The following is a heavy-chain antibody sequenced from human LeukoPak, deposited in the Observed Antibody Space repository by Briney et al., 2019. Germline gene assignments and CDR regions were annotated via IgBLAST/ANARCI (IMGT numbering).Heavy chain of an antibody. V-gene: IGHV5-10-1*01. D-gene: IGHD3-10*01. CDR1: GSIFTSYW. CDR3: ARRVPGFDP. CDR2: ILLSDSYT. Sequence: GVSLEISREGSGSIFTSYWISWVRQLPGKGLEWMGRILLSDSYTTYSPSFQGHVTIPADKSISTAYLQWSSLKASDTAIYYCARRVPGFDPWGEGTLVTVSS. J-gene: IGHJ5*02.